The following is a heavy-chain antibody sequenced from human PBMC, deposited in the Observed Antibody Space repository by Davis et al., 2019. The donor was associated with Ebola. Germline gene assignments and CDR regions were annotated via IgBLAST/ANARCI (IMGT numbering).Heavy chain of an antibody. CDR3: VRDSGYYSHDY. Sequence: PGGSLRLSCAASGFTFSHFHIHWVRQTPTKGLVWVARIDPDGAGTNYADSEKGRFTISRDNAKNTLSLQMNSLRVEDTAVYYCVRDSGYYSHDYWGHGTLVPVSS. CDR1: GFTFSHFH. J-gene: IGHJ4*01. V-gene: IGHV3-74*01. CDR2: IDPDGAGT. D-gene: IGHD5-12*01.